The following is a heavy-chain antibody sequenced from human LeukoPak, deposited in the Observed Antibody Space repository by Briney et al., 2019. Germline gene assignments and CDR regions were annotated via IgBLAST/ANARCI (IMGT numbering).Heavy chain of an antibody. D-gene: IGHD5-18*01. CDR3: ARSPGYSYGKGAFDI. Sequence: SETLSLTCTVSGGSISDYSWSWIRQPPGKGLEWIGNIYYSGSTNYNPSLKSRVTISVDTSKNQFSLKLSSVTAADTAVYYCARSPGYSYGKGAFDIWGQGTMVTVSS. CDR2: IYYSGST. V-gene: IGHV4-59*01. CDR1: GGSISDYS. J-gene: IGHJ3*02.